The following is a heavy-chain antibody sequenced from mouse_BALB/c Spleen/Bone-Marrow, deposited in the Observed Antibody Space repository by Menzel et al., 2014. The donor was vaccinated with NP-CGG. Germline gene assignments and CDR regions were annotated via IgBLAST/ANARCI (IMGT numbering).Heavy chain of an antibody. V-gene: IGHV1-5*01. CDR1: GYTFSNYW. D-gene: IGHD3-1*01. J-gene: IGHJ2*01. CDR3: TTLARNKFDY. CDR2: IYPGNSDT. Sequence: EVKLMESGTVLARPGAAVKMSCKASGYTFSNYWMHWVKQRPGQGLEWIGTIYPGNSDTTYNQKFKGKATLTAVTSTSTAYMELGSLTNEDSAVYYCTTLARNKFDYWGQGTTLTVSS.